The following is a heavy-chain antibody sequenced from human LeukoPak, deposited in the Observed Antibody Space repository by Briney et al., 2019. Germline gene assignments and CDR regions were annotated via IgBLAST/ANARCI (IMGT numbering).Heavy chain of an antibody. CDR3: ARSSSDDSGNWFDP. D-gene: IGHD6-13*01. J-gene: IGHJ5*02. V-gene: IGHV1-18*01. CDR2: ISAYNGNT. Sequence: ASVTVSSKASGYTFTIYGISWVRQAPGQGLERMGWISAYNGNTNYAQKLHGRVTMTTATSTSTAYMELRSLRSDDTAVYYCARSSSDDSGNWFDPWGQGTLVTVAS. CDR1: GYTFTIYG.